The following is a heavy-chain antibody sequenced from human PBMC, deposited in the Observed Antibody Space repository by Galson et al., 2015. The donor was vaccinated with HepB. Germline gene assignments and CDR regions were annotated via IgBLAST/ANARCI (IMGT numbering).Heavy chain of an antibody. CDR2: INPNSGGT. CDR3: ARDSRGLQWRGVFDY. Sequence: SVKVSCKASGYTFTGYYMHWVRQAPGQGLEWMGWINPNSGGTNYAQKFQGRVTMTRDTSISTAYMELSRLRSDDTAVYYCARDSRGLQWRGVFDYWVQGTLVTVSS. D-gene: IGHD5-24*01. J-gene: IGHJ4*02. CDR1: GYTFTGYY. V-gene: IGHV1-2*02.